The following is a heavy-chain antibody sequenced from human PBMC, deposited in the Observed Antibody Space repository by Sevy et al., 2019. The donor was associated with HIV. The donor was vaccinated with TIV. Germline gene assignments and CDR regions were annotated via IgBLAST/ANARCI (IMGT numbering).Heavy chain of an antibody. Sequence: GGSLRLSCAASVFTFSSYAMSWVRQAPGKGLEWVSAISGSGGSTYYADSVKGRFTISRDNSKNTLYLQMNSLRAEDTAVYYCAKDRRDIVATITGFDYWGQGTLVTVSS. CDR1: VFTFSSYA. V-gene: IGHV3-23*01. CDR3: AKDRRDIVATITGFDY. D-gene: IGHD5-12*01. J-gene: IGHJ4*02. CDR2: ISGSGGST.